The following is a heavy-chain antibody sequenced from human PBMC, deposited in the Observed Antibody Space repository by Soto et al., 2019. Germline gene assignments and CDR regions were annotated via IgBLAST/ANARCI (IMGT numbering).Heavy chain of an antibody. CDR2: IYWDDDK. V-gene: IGHV2-5*02. CDR3: AHIVVAGLGYYFDY. J-gene: IGHJ4*02. D-gene: IGHD6-19*01. CDR1: GFSLSSTRMA. Sequence: QITLKESGPPLVKPTQTLTLTCTFSGFSLSSTRMAVGWIRQPPGKALEWLALIYWDDDKRYSPFLKSRLTITKDTSKRQVVLTMSNMDPVDTARYYCAHIVVAGLGYYFDYWGQGTLVTVSS.